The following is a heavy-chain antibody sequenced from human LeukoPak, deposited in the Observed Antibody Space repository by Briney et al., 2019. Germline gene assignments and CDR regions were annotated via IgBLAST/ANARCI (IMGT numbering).Heavy chain of an antibody. J-gene: IGHJ3*02. CDR3: AREIGPGTGSGDAFDI. Sequence: PGGSLRLSCTASGFNFGIYGMHWVRQAPGKGLEWVAVMWDDGTNEYYVDSVKGRFTISRDNAKNTLYLQMNSLRVDDTAVYYCAREIGPGTGSGDAFDIWGQGTMVTVSS. D-gene: IGHD3-10*01. CDR1: GFNFGIYG. V-gene: IGHV3-33*01. CDR2: MWDDGTNE.